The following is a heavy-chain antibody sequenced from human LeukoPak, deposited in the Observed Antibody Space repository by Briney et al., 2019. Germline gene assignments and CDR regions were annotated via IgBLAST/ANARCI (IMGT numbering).Heavy chain of an antibody. Sequence: GGSLRLSCAASGFTFSSYAMSWVRQAPGKGLEWVSAISGSGGSTYYADSVKGRFTISRDNSKNTLYLQMNSLRAEDTAVYYCANVRGSSGYYFDYWGQGTLVTVSS. CDR2: ISGSGGST. D-gene: IGHD3-22*01. V-gene: IGHV3-23*01. J-gene: IGHJ4*02. CDR3: ANVRGSSGYYFDY. CDR1: GFTFSSYA.